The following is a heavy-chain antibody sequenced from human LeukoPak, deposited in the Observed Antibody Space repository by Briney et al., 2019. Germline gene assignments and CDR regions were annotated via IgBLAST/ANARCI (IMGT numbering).Heavy chain of an antibody. V-gene: IGHV4-30-2*01. CDR2: IHDTGTT. CDR3: VGNQPNYFDY. J-gene: IGHJ4*02. CDR1: GGSISGGNYY. D-gene: IGHD7-27*01. Sequence: SETLSLTCTVSGGSISGGNYYWTWIRQPPGKGLEWIGYIHDTGTTHYNPSLKSRVSMSIDRSENQISLRVSSVTAADTAVYYCVGNQPNYFDYWGQGTLVAVSS.